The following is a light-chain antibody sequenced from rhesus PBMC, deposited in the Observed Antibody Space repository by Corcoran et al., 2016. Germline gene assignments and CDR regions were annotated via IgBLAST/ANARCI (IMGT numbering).Light chain of an antibody. V-gene: IGKV3-35*01. Sequence: EIVLTQSPATLSLSPGERATLSCRASQSVSSSLDWYQQNPGQAPRLLIYDASSRATGIPDRFSGSGSGTDFTLTISSLEPEDVGVYYCQQYSNWLTFGGGTKVELK. CDR3: QQYSNWLT. CDR1: QSVSSS. CDR2: DAS. J-gene: IGKJ4*01.